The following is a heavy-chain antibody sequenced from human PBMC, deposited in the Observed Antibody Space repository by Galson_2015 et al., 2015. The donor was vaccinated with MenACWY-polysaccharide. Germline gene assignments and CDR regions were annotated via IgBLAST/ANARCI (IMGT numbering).Heavy chain of an antibody. J-gene: IGHJ6*02. CDR3: ARERAAVIADSNGMDV. CDR1: GFDFTRYS. CDR2: ITGSSETI. V-gene: IGHV3-48*01. D-gene: IGHD2-21*01. Sequence: SLRLSCAASGFDFTRYSMNWVRQAPGKGLEWLSYITGSSETIYYADSAKGRFTISRDNAQKSLVLQLRSLTVEDTAVYYCARERAAVIADSNGMDVWGRGTAATVPS.